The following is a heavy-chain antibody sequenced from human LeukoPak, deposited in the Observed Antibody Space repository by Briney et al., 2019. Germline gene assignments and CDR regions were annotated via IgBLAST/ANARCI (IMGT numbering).Heavy chain of an antibody. V-gene: IGHV4-34*12. D-gene: IGHD2-2*01. CDR2: VLHTGGT. Sequence: SETLSLTCAVYGESFSGYYWIWIRQPPGKGLEWVGEVLHTGGTNCNPSLKSRVTISVDTSKNQFFLKLTSVTAADTAVYYCARGPAAIHPWGPGTLVTVSS. CDR1: GESFSGYY. J-gene: IGHJ5*02. CDR3: ARGPAAIHP.